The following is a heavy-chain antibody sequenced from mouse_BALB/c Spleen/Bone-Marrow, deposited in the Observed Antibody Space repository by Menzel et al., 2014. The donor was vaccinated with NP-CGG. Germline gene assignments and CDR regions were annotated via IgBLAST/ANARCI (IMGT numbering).Heavy chain of an antibody. CDR1: GFNIKDTY. CDR2: IDPANGNT. Sequence: EVQLQQSGAELVKPGASVKLSCTASGFNIKDTYMHWVKQRPEQGLEWIGRIDPANGNTKYDPKFQGKATITADTSSNTAYLQLSSLTSEDTAVYYCARSRDYGSSYYAMDYRGQGTSVTVSS. CDR3: ARSRDYGSSYYAMDY. J-gene: IGHJ4*01. V-gene: IGHV14-3*02. D-gene: IGHD1-1*01.